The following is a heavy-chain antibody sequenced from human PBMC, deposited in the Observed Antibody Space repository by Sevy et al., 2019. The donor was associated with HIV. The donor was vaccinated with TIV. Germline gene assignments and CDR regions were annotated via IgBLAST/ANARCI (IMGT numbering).Heavy chain of an antibody. CDR2: IYYSGST. V-gene: IGHV4-39*01. CDR3: ARRLVITGTTAGGYFDY. Sequence: SETLSLTCTVSGGSISSSSYYWGWIRQPPGKGLEWIGSIYYSGSTYYNPSLKSRVTISVDTSKNQFSLKLSSVTVADTAVYYCARRLVITGTTAGGYFDYWGQGTLVTVSS. D-gene: IGHD1-20*01. CDR1: GGSISSSSYY. J-gene: IGHJ4*02.